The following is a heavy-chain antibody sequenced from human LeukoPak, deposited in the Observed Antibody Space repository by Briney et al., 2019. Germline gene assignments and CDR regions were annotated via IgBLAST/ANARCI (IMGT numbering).Heavy chain of an antibody. V-gene: IGHV1-69*04. J-gene: IGHJ4*02. D-gene: IGHD6-13*01. CDR2: IIPILGIA. CDR1: GGTFSSYA. Sequence: SVKVSCKASGGTFSSYAISWVRQATGQGLEWMGRIIPILGIANYAQKFQGRVTITADKSTSTAYMELSSLRSEDTAVYYCASSRQQLVADFDYWGQGTLVTVSS. CDR3: ASSRQQLVADFDY.